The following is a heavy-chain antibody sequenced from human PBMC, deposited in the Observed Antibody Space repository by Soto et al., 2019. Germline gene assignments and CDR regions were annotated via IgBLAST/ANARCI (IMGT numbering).Heavy chain of an antibody. V-gene: IGHV3-73*01. Sequence: GGSLRLSCTASGFIFSDSSIHWVRQASGKGLEWVGRIRGQAKSYATAYAASVKGRFTISRDDSKNTAYLQMSSLKSEDTAVYYCTRPASQGSGLWGQGTLVTVSS. CDR1: GFIFSDSS. J-gene: IGHJ4*02. CDR3: TRPASQGSGL. D-gene: IGHD3-10*01. CDR2: IRGQAKSYAT.